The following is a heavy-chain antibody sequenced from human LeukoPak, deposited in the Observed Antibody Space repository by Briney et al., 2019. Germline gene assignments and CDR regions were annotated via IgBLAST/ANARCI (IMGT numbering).Heavy chain of an antibody. V-gene: IGHV3-21*04. Sequence: GGSLRLSCAASGFTFSSYEMNWVRQAPGKGLEWVSSISSSSSYIYYVDSVKGRFTISRDNSKNTLYLQMNSLRAEDTAVYYCAKDAGLIAAAAPEDYWGQGTLVTVSS. J-gene: IGHJ4*02. CDR2: ISSSSSYI. CDR3: AKDAGLIAAAAPEDY. CDR1: GFTFSSYE. D-gene: IGHD6-13*01.